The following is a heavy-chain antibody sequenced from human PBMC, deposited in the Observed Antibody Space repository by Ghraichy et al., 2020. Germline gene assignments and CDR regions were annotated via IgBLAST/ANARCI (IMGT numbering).Heavy chain of an antibody. V-gene: IGHV3-7*03. CDR3: ARRVAVAGTWIWYLDL. D-gene: IGHD6-19*01. Sequence: LSLTCAASGFTFSSYWMSWVRQAPGKGLEWVANIKPDVSERYYLDSVKGRFTISRDNAENSLYLQMHSLRAEDTAVDYCARRVAVAGTWIWYLDLWGRGTLVSVSS. J-gene: IGHJ2*01. CDR1: GFTFSSYW. CDR2: IKPDVSER.